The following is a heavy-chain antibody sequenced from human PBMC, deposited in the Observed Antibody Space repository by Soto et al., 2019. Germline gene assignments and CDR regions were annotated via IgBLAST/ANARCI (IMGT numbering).Heavy chain of an antibody. D-gene: IGHD2-21*02. CDR1: GFTFVTYA. J-gene: IGHJ4*02. CDR2: TSGTGGDT. Sequence: EVRLLESGGGLVQPGGSLRLSCEASGFTFVTYALSWVRQAPGKGLEWVSSTSGTGGDTYHADSVKGRFTISRDNAKNTLYLQMNSLRVEDTAMYYCARSPSNGGNSFGGQGTLVTVSS. CDR3: ARSPSNGGNSF. V-gene: IGHV3-23*01.